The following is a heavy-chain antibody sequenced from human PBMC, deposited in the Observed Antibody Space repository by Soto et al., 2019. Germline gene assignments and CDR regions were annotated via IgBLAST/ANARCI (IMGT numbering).Heavy chain of an antibody. D-gene: IGHD6-19*01. CDR2: IYYSGST. CDR3: ARGGWSVNRFVP. V-gene: IGHV4-31*01. CDR1: GGSITSGGYY. J-gene: IGHJ5*02. Sequence: QVQLQESGPGLVRPSETLSLTCTVSGGSITSGGYYWGWIRQHPGKGLEWIGHIYYSGSTSYTPSPWCLIRVTAATCKLHVSMKLSPVTAPDTAVYYCARGGWSVNRFVPWGQGTLVTVSP.